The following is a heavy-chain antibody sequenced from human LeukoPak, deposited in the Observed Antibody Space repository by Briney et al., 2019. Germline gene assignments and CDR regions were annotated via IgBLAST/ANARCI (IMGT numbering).Heavy chain of an antibody. J-gene: IGHJ3*01. CDR1: GYTFTAHY. CDR3: ARGGGWGDTDTFVF. V-gene: IGHV1-2*04. CDR2: INPNSGDT. Sequence: WASVRVSCKASGYTFTAHYMHWVRQAPGQGLEWMGWINPNSGDTNYAQKFQGWVTMTRDTSISTAYMELSRLKADDTAVYYCARGGGWGDTDTFVFWGQGTMLTVSS. D-gene: IGHD5-18*01.